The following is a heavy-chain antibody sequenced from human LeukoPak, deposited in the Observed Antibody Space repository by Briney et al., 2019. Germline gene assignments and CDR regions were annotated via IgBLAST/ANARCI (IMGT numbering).Heavy chain of an antibody. CDR1: GFTFSSYG. CDR3: AKDLDTAVDY. CDR2: ISYDGSNK. Sequence: GGSLRPSCAASGFTFSSYGMHWVRQALGKGLEWVAVISYDGSNKYYADSVKGRFTISRDNSKNTLYLQMNSLRAEDTAVYYCAKDLDTAVDYWGQGTLVTVSS. J-gene: IGHJ4*02. D-gene: IGHD5-18*01. V-gene: IGHV3-30*18.